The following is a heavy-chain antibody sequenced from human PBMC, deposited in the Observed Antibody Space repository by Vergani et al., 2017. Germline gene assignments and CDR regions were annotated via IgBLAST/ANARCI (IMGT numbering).Heavy chain of an antibody. CDR1: GFTFSSYA. V-gene: IGHV3-30*01. D-gene: IGHD3-10*01. J-gene: IGHJ4*02. Sequence: QVQLVESGGGVVQPGRSLRLSCAASGFTFSSYAMHWVRQAPGKGLEWVAVISYDGSNKYYADSVKGRFTISRDNSKNTLYLQMNSLRAEDTAVYYCATPGAVVRGVIITHFDYWGQGTLVTVSS. CDR3: ATPGAVVRGVIITHFDY. CDR2: ISYDGSNK.